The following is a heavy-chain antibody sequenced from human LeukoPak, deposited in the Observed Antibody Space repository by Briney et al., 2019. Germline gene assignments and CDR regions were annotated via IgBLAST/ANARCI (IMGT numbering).Heavy chain of an antibody. D-gene: IGHD1-26*01. V-gene: IGHV3-23*01. CDR3: AKTRGTYYAYYYYMDV. Sequence: GGSLRLSCAASGFTFSSYGMSWVRQAPGKGLEWVSGISGSGGSTYYADSVKGRFTISRDNSKNTLYLQMNSLRAEDTAVYYCAKTRGTYYAYYYYMDVWGKGTTVTVSS. CDR2: ISGSGGST. J-gene: IGHJ6*03. CDR1: GFTFSSYG.